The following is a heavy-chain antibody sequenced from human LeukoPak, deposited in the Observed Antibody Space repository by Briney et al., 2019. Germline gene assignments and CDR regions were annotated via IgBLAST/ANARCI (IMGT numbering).Heavy chain of an antibody. D-gene: IGHD6-13*01. V-gene: IGHV4-61*02. J-gene: IGHJ1*01. CDR1: GGSISSGSYY. CDR3: ARAFSSSWEYFQH. Sequence: SETLSLTCTVSGGSISSGSYYWSWIRQPAGKGLEWIGRIYTSGSTNYNPSLKSRVTISVDTSKNQFSLKLSSVTAADTAVYYCARAFSSSWEYFQHWGQGTLVTISS. CDR2: IYTSGST.